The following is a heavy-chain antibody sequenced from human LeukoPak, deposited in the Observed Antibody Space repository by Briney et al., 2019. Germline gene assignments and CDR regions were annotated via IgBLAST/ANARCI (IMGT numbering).Heavy chain of an antibody. CDR3: AKNRKKIATSHYFDY. D-gene: IGHD5-24*01. Sequence: GGSLRLSCAASGFTFSSYAMHWVRQAPGKGLEWVSGISWNSGSIGYADPVKGRFTISRDNAKNSLYLQMNSPRAEDTALYYCAKNRKKIATSHYFDYWGQGTLVTVSS. CDR2: ISWNSGSI. CDR1: GFTFSSYA. J-gene: IGHJ4*02. V-gene: IGHV3-9*01.